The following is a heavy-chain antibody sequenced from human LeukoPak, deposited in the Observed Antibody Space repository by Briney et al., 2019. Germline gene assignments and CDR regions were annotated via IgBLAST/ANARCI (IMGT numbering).Heavy chain of an antibody. Sequence: HGASVKVSCKASGYIFTGYYMHWVRQAPGQGLEWMGWINPKSGGTNYAQKFQGRVTMTRDTSISTAYMELSRLRSDDTAVYYCATGEYNWNFYAFDIWGQGTMVTVSS. J-gene: IGHJ3*02. CDR2: INPKSGGT. CDR1: GYIFTGYY. D-gene: IGHD1-7*01. CDR3: ATGEYNWNFYAFDI. V-gene: IGHV1-2*02.